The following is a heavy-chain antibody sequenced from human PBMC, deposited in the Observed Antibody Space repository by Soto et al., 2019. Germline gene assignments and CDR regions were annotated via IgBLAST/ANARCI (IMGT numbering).Heavy chain of an antibody. V-gene: IGHV1-8*01. D-gene: IGHD3-10*01. CDR2: MNPNSGNT. CDR3: ARGFIGGYYGSGSHYYYYYYIDV. Sequence: ASVKVSCKASGYALTSYDINWVRQATGQGLEWMGWMNPNSGNTGYAQKFQGRVTMTRNTSISTAYMELSSLRSEDTAVYYCARGFIGGYYGSGSHYYYYYYIDVWGKGTTVTVSS. J-gene: IGHJ6*03. CDR1: GYALTSYD.